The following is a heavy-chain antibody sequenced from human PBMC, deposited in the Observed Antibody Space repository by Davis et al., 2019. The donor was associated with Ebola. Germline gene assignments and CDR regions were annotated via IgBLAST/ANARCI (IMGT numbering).Heavy chain of an antibody. CDR3: ATGGNGHFDL. J-gene: IGHJ2*01. CDR1: GGSISSSSYY. V-gene: IGHV4-39*01. Sequence: MPSETLSLTCTVSGGSISSSSYYWGWIRQPPGKGLEWIGSIYYSGSTYYNPSLKSRVTISVDTSKNQFSLKLGSVTAADTAVYYCATGGNGHFDLWGRGTLVTVSS. CDR2: IYYSGST. D-gene: IGHD4-23*01.